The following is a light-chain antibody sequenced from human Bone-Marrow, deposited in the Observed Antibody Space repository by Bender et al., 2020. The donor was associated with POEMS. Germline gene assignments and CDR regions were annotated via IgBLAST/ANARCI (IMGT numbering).Light chain of an antibody. CDR1: SSNIGTNP. J-gene: IGLJ3*02. Sequence: QSVLTQPPSASGTPGQRVTISCSGSSSNIGTNPVNWYQQLPGTAPKLLIYINNQRPSGVPDRFSGSSSGTTVTLTISGARVEDEADYYCYSVADNNLVFGGGTKLTVL. CDR2: INN. CDR3: YSVADNNLV. V-gene: IGLV1-44*01.